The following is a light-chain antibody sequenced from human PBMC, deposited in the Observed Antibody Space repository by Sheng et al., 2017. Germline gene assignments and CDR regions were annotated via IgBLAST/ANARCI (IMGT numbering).Light chain of an antibody. Sequence: EVVLTQSPGTLSLSPGERATLSCRASETIDSSYVAWYQQKPGQAPRLLIYVASSRATGIPDRFSGSGSGTDFTLTISRLEPEDFAVYYCQQYGNSPYTFGQGTKLEI. J-gene: IGKJ2*01. CDR2: VAS. V-gene: IGKV3-20*01. CDR3: QQYGNSPYT. CDR1: ETIDSSY.